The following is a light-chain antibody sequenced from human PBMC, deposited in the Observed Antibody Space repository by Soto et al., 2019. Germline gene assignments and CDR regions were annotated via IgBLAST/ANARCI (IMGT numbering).Light chain of an antibody. CDR2: DAS. V-gene: IGKV3-11*01. Sequence: EIVLTQSPATLSLSPGXRATLSCRASQSVSSYLAWYQQKPGQAPRLLIYDASNRATGIPARFSGSGSGTDFTLTISSLEPEDFAVYYCQQSSNWPLTFGGGTKVDIK. J-gene: IGKJ4*01. CDR1: QSVSSY. CDR3: QQSSNWPLT.